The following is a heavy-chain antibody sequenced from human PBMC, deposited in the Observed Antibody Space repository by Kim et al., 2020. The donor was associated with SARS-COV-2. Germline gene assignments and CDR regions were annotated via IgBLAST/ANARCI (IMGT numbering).Heavy chain of an antibody. CDR2: ISAYNGNT. J-gene: IGHJ6*02. CDR3: ARDRGDYSNYYYYGMDV. V-gene: IGHV1-18*01. D-gene: IGHD4-4*01. Sequence: ASVKVSCKASGYTFTSYGISWVRQAPGQGLEWMGWISAYNGNTNYAQKLQGRVTMTTDTSTSTAYMELRSLRSDDTAVYYCARDRGDYSNYYYYGMDVWGQGTTVTVSS. CDR1: GYTFTSYG.